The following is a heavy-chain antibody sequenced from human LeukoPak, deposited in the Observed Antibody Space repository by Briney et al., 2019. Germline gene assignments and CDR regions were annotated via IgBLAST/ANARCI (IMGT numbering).Heavy chain of an antibody. V-gene: IGHV4-59*01. D-gene: IGHD2-2*01. J-gene: IGHJ4*02. CDR3: AGDSVGVDY. Sequence: SETLSLTCTVAGDSISTYYWNWIRQPPGKGLEWIGYIYYSGTTYYNPSLKSRVTISVDTSKKQFSLKLSSVTAADTAVYYCAGDSVGVDYWGQGTLVTVSS. CDR2: IYYSGTT. CDR1: GDSISTYY.